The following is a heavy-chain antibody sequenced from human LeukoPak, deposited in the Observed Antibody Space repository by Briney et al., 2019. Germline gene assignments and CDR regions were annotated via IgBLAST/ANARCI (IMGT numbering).Heavy chain of an antibody. J-gene: IGHJ6*02. CDR1: GFTVSSNY. Sequence: GGSLRLSCAASGFTVSSNYMSWVRQAPGKGLEWVSVIYSGGSTYYADSVKGRFTISRDNSKNTLYLQMNSLRAEDRAVYYCAREDYGRSRYYYGMDVWGQGTTVTVSS. CDR3: AREDYGRSRYYYGMDV. V-gene: IGHV3-66*01. D-gene: IGHD4-17*01. CDR2: IYSGGST.